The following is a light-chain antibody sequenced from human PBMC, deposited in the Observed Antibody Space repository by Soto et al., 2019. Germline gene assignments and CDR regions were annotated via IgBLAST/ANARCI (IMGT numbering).Light chain of an antibody. CDR3: QQYRTFCS. V-gene: IGKV1-5*03. J-gene: IGKJ1*01. Sequence: DIQMTQSPSIVSATVGDRVTITCRASQTVTTALAWYQQKPGQAPKLLIFQMSTFASDGPSRFSGSGSVTEFTLTIKRLQPDDFTTYFCQQYRTFCSFGQGTRVEI. CDR2: QMS. CDR1: QTVTTA.